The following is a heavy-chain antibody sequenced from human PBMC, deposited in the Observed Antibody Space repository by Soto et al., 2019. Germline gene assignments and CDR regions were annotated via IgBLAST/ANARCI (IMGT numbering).Heavy chain of an antibody. Sequence: QVQVVESGGGVVQPGRSLRLSCAASGFPFGSHGMHWVRQAPGKGLEWVGFIRYDGSHKDYAASARGRFTISRDDSKNTLYLQMDNLRGEDTAIYYCASDVAATGAARWLDPWGQGTLVSVSS. V-gene: IGHV3-33*01. CDR1: GFPFGSHG. CDR2: IRYDGSHK. J-gene: IGHJ5*02. CDR3: ASDVAATGAARWLDP. D-gene: IGHD6-13*01.